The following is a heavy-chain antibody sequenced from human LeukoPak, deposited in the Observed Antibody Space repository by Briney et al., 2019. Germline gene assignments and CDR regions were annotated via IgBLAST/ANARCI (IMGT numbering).Heavy chain of an antibody. CDR3: ASENGRVRPTTNPDY. J-gene: IGHJ4*02. CDR2: INPNSGGT. CDR1: GYTFTGYY. Sequence: ASVKVSCKASGYTFTGYYMHWVRQAPGQGLEWMGWINPNSGGTNYAQKFQGRVTMTRDTSIWTAYMDLSSLRSDDTAVYYCASENGRVRPTTNPDYRGQGTLVTVSS. D-gene: IGHD1-26*01. V-gene: IGHV1-2*02.